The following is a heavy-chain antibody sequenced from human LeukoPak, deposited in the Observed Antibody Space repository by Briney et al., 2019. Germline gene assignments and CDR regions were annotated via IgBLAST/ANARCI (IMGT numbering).Heavy chain of an antibody. CDR1: GGSISSYY. J-gene: IGHJ5*02. D-gene: IGHD3-16*01. Sequence: PSETLSLTCTVSGGSISSYYWSWLRQPPGKGLEWIGYIYYSGSTNYNPSLKSRVTISVDTSKNQFSLTLSSVTAADTAVYYCARVGWGGNWFDPWGQGTLVTVSS. V-gene: IGHV4-59*01. CDR2: IYYSGST. CDR3: ARVGWGGNWFDP.